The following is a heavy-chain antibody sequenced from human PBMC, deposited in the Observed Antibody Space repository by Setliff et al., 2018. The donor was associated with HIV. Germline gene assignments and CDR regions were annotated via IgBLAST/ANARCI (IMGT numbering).Heavy chain of an antibody. V-gene: IGHV4-38-2*02. Sequence: PSETLSLTCAVSGYSISSGYYWGWIRQPPGKGLEWIGSIYHSGSTYYNPSLKSRVTISVDTSKNQFSLKLTSVTAADTAIYYCARENGWLFGWFDPWGQGTPVTVS. CDR2: IYHSGST. CDR3: ARENGWLFGWFDP. J-gene: IGHJ5*02. CDR1: GYSISSGYY. D-gene: IGHD3-22*01.